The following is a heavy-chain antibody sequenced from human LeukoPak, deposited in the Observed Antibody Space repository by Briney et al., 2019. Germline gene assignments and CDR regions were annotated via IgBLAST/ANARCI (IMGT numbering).Heavy chain of an antibody. J-gene: IGHJ4*02. Sequence: ASVKVSCKVSGYTLTELSMHWLRQAPGKGLELKGGFDPEDGETIYAQKFQGRVTMTEDTSTDTAYMELSSLRSEDTAVYYCVCIAAAGPAAYYFDYWRQGTLVTVSS. CDR1: GYTLTELS. V-gene: IGHV1-24*01. D-gene: IGHD6-13*01. CDR2: FDPEDGET. CDR3: VCIAAAGPAAYYFDY.